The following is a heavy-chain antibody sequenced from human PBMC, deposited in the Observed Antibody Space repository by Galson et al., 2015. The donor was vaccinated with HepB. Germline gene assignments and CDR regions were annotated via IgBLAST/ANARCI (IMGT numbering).Heavy chain of an antibody. CDR2: INPNTGGT. CDR3: ARLGVGLGGNF. Sequence: VKVSCKASGYTFTGYYIHWVRQAPGQGLEWMGWINPNTGGTNFAQNFQGRVTMTRDRSINTAYMELNSLRSDDTAVYYCARLGVGLGGNFWGQGTLVTVSS. CDR1: GYTFTGYY. J-gene: IGHJ4*02. V-gene: IGHV1-2*02. D-gene: IGHD3-16*01.